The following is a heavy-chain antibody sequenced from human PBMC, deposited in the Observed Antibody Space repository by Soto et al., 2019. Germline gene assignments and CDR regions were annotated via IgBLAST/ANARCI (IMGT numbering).Heavy chain of an antibody. Sequence: PGGSLRLSCAASGFTFRSFTMNWVRQAPGKGLEWVSTISSNSAYIYYTDALRGRFTISRDNAKNSLHLQMNSLRAEDTAVYYCTRDASRDSSARGWFDPWGPGILVNV. J-gene: IGHJ5*02. V-gene: IGHV3-21*01. D-gene: IGHD6-13*01. CDR3: TRDASRDSSARGWFDP. CDR2: ISSNSAYI. CDR1: GFTFRSFT.